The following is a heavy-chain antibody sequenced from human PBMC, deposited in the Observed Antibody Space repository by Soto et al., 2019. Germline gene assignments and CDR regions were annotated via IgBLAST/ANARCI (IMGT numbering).Heavy chain of an antibody. J-gene: IGHJ4*02. Sequence: SETLSLTCTVSGGSISSYYWSWIRQPPGKGLEWIGYIYYSGSTNYNPSLKSRVTISVDTSKNQFSLKLSSVTAADTAVYYCARHFPDDYSSGWYRSKGPESFDYWGQGTLVTVSS. CDR2: IYYSGST. CDR3: ARHFPDDYSSGWYRSKGPESFDY. CDR1: GGSISSYY. D-gene: IGHD6-19*01. V-gene: IGHV4-59*08.